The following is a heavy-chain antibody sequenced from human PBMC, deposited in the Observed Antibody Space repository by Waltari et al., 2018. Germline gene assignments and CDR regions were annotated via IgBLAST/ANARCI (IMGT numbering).Heavy chain of an antibody. V-gene: IGHV1-69-2*01. J-gene: IGHJ4*02. Sequence: EVQLVQSGAEGKKPGATVKISCKVSGNTFTDYYMQWVQQAPGKGLEWMGLVDPEDGETIYAEKFQGRVTITADTSTDTAYMELSSLRSEDTAVYYCATEGRYCSGGSCYLDYWGQGTLVTVSS. CDR3: ATEGRYCSGGSCYLDY. CDR2: VDPEDGET. D-gene: IGHD2-15*01. CDR1: GNTFTDYY.